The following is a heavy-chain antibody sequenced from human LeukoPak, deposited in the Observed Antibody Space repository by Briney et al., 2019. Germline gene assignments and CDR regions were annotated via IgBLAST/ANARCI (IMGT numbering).Heavy chain of an antibody. J-gene: IGHJ5*02. CDR1: GGSISSYY. CDR3: ARSIVVPSNNWFDP. Sequence: KPSETLSLTCTVSGGSISSYYWSWIRQPPGKGLEWIGYIYYSGSTNYNPSLKSRVTISVDTSKNQFSLKLSSVTAADTAVYYCARSIVVPSNNWFDPWGQGTLVTVSS. V-gene: IGHV4-59*01. CDR2: IYYSGST. D-gene: IGHD2-2*01.